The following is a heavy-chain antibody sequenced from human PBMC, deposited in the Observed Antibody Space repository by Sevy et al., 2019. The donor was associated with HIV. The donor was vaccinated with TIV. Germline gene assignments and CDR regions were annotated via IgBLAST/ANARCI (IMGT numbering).Heavy chain of an antibody. D-gene: IGHD1-26*01. CDR3: ASDRGVGTSSYGIDV. Sequence: GGSLRLSCAASGFTFSSYSMNWVRQAPGKGLEWVSSISSGSTYIYYVDSVKGRFTISRDNAKNSLYLQMNSLRAEDTAVYYCASDRGVGTSSYGIDVWGQGTTVTVSS. V-gene: IGHV3-21*01. J-gene: IGHJ6*02. CDR1: GFTFSSYS. CDR2: ISSGSTYI.